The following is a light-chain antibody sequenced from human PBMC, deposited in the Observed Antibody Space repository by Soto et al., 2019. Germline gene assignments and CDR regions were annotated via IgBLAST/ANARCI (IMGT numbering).Light chain of an antibody. CDR3: QHYGTSAL. V-gene: IGKV3-20*01. Sequence: EIVLTQSPGTLYLSPEERATLSCRASQRVSDSYLAWSQQKPGQAPRLLIYASSRATGIPDRFSGSGSGTDFTLTISRLEPEDFAVYYCQHYGTSALFGPGTKVDIK. CDR2: AS. J-gene: IGKJ3*01. CDR1: QRVSDSY.